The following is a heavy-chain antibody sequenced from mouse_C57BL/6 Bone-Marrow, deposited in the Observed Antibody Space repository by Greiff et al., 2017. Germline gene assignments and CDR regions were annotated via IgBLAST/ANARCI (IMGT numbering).Heavy chain of an antibody. V-gene: IGHV5-9-1*02. CDR2: ISSGGDYI. D-gene: IGHD1-1*01. J-gene: IGHJ4*01. CDR3: TRMTTVVYYYAMDY. Sequence: EVMLVESGEGLVKPGGSLKLSCAASGFTFSSYAMSWVRQTPEKRLEWVAYISSGGDYIYYADTVKGRFTISRDNARNTLYLQMSSLKSEDTAMYYCTRMTTVVYYYAMDYWGQGTSVTVSS. CDR1: GFTFSSYA.